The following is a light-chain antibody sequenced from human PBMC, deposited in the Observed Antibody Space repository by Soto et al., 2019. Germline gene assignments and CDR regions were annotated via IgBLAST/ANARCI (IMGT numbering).Light chain of an antibody. CDR1: QDIGFS. CDR3: QQYNSYPRT. Sequence: DIQMTQSPSSLSVSVGDRVTITCRASQDIGFSLGWFQLKPGKAPKSLIYAASTLQVGVPSRFSSSGSGTDFTLTISSRQPEDFATYYCQQYNSYPRTFGQGTKVEVK. J-gene: IGKJ1*01. CDR2: AAS. V-gene: IGKV1-16*01.